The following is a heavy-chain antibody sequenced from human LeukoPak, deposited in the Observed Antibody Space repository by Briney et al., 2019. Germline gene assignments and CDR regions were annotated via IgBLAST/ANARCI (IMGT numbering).Heavy chain of an antibody. Sequence: KTSETLSLTCTVSGGSISSGSYYWSWIRQPAGKGLEWIGRIYTSGSTNYNPSLKSRVTISVDTSKNRFSLRLSSVTAADTAVYYCAREYGILWFGELFSDYYYYYMDVWGKGTTVTISS. CDR1: GGSISSGSYY. V-gene: IGHV4-61*02. J-gene: IGHJ6*03. D-gene: IGHD3-10*01. CDR3: AREYGILWFGELFSDYYYYYMDV. CDR2: IYTSGST.